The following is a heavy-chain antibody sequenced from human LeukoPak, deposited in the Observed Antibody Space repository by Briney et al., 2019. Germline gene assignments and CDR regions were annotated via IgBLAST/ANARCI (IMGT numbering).Heavy chain of an antibody. J-gene: IGHJ4*02. CDR2: INPNSGGT. V-gene: IGHV1-2*02. CDR3: ATLPISGSYPFDY. D-gene: IGHD1-26*01. Sequence: ASVKVSCKASGYTFTGYYMHWVRQAPGQGLEWMGWINPNSGGTNYAQKFQGRVTMTRDTSISTAYMELSRLRSDDTAVYYCATLPISGSYPFDYWGQGTLVTVSS. CDR1: GYTFTGYY.